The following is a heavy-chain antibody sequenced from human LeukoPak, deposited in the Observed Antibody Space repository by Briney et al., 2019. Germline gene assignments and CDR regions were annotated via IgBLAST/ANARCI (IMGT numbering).Heavy chain of an antibody. J-gene: IGHJ5*02. D-gene: IGHD3-10*01. CDR3: ARSTPHYNWFDP. Sequence: PGGSLRLSCAASGFTFSSYEMNWVRQAPGKGLEWVSYISSSGSTIYYADSVKGRFTISRDNAKNSLYLQMNSLRAEDTAVYYCARSTPHYNWFDPWGQGTLVTVSS. V-gene: IGHV3-48*03. CDR1: GFTFSSYE. CDR2: ISSSGSTI.